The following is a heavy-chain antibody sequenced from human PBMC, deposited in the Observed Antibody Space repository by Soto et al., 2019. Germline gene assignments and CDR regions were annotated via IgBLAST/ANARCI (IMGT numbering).Heavy chain of an antibody. J-gene: IGHJ5*02. V-gene: IGHV1-18*01. CDR3: ARVKGSGYHNWFDP. CDR2: ISAYNGNT. D-gene: IGHD3-22*01. Sequence: ASVKVSCKASGYTFTSYGISWVRQAPGQGLEWMGWISAYNGNTNYAQKLQGRVTMTTDTSTSTAYMELRSPRSDDTAVYYCARVKGSGYHNWFDPWGQGTLVTVSS. CDR1: GYTFTSYG.